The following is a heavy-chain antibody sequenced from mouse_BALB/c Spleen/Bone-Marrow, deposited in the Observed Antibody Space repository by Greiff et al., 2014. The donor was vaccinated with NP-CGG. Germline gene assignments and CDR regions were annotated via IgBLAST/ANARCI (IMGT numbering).Heavy chain of an antibody. V-gene: IGHV3-8*02. Sequence: VQLKQSGPSLVKPSQTLSLTCSVTGDSITSGYWNWIRKFPGNKLEYMGYISYSGSTYYNPSLKSRISITRDTSKNLYYLQLKSVTTKDTATYYCARSGSSGYHYYAMDYWGQGTSVTVSS. J-gene: IGHJ4*01. CDR1: GDSITSGY. CDR2: ISYSGST. D-gene: IGHD3-1*01. CDR3: ARSGSSGYHYYAMDY.